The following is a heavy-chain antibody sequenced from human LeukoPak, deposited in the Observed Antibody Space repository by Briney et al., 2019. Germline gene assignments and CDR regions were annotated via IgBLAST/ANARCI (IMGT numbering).Heavy chain of an antibody. CDR1: GGTFSSYA. CDR2: IIPIFGTA. D-gene: IGHD2-8*01. J-gene: IGHJ4*02. V-gene: IGHV1-69*05. CDR3: AREPIVLMVYAAYYFDY. Sequence: ASVKVSCKASGGTFSSYAISWVRQAPGQGLEWMGRIIPIFGTANYAQKFQGRVTITTDESTSTAYTELSSLRSEDTAVYYCAREPIVLMVYAAYYFDYWGQGTLVTVSS.